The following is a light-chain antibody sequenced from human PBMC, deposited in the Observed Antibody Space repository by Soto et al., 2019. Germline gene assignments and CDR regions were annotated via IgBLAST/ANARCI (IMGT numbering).Light chain of an antibody. CDR2: GAS. CDR1: QSVSSTY. J-gene: IGKJ2*01. V-gene: IGKV3-20*01. Sequence: EIVLTQSPGTLSLSPGERVTLSCRASQSVSSTYLAWYQQKPGQAPRHLIYGASSRASAIPDRFRGSGSGTDVTLTISRLEPEDFAVYYCQQFGSTPLYTFGQGTKLEIK. CDR3: QQFGSTPLYT.